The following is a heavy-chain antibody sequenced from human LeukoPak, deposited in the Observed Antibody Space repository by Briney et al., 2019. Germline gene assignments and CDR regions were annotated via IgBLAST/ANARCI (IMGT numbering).Heavy chain of an antibody. J-gene: IGHJ4*02. Sequence: SETLSLTCTVSGGSISSTSYYWSWIRQPAGKELEWIGRIHTSGSTNYNPSLKSRVTISVDTSKNQFSLKLSSVTAADTAVYYCARVPPGYSSTQPLDYWGQGTLVTVSS. D-gene: IGHD6-19*01. CDR3: ARVPPGYSSTQPLDY. CDR1: GGSISSTSYY. V-gene: IGHV4-61*02. CDR2: IHTSGST.